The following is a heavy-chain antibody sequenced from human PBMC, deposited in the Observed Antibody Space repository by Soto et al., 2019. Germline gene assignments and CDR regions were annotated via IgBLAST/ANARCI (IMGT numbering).Heavy chain of an antibody. Sequence: GASVKVSCKASAYSFTDYHIHWVRQAPGQGLEWLGRINPKSGGTSTAQKFQGWVTMTTDTTISTASMELTRLTSDDTDIYYGARGDSTDCSNGVCTFFYNHDMDVWGQGATVTVSS. CDR2: INPKSGGT. CDR1: AYSFTDYH. D-gene: IGHD2-8*01. CDR3: ARGDSTDCSNGVCTFFYNHDMDV. J-gene: IGHJ6*02. V-gene: IGHV1-2*04.